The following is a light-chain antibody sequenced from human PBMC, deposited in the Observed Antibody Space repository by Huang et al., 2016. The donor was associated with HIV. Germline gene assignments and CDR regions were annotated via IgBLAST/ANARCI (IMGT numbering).Light chain of an antibody. CDR1: QSVLYSSNNKNY. V-gene: IGKV4-1*01. J-gene: IGKJ2*01. Sequence: DILMTQSPDSLAVSLGERATINCKSSQSVLYSSNNKNYLAWYQQKPGPPPKLLIYWASTRKSGVPDRFSGSGSGTDFTLTISSLQAEDVAVYYCQQYHSTPWTFGQGTKLEIK. CDR2: WAS. CDR3: QQYHSTPWT.